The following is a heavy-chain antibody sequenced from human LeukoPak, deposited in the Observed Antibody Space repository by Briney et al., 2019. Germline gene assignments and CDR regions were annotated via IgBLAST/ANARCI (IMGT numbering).Heavy chain of an antibody. CDR3: CRSTDYYYGMDV. V-gene: IGHV3-53*01. J-gene: IGHJ6*02. Sequence: GGSLRLSCAASGFTVSSNYTSWVRQAPGKGLEWVSVIYSGGSTYYADSVKGRFTISRDNSKNTLYLQMNSLRAEDTAVYYCCRSTDYYYGMDVWGQGTTVTVSS. CDR2: IYSGGST. D-gene: IGHD2-2*01. CDR1: GFTVSSNY.